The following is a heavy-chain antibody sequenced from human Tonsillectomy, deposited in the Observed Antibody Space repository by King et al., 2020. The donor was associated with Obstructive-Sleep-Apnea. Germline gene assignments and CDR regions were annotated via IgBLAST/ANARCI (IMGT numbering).Heavy chain of an antibody. V-gene: IGHV4-59*01. CDR3: ARLAAAADTDS. CDR1: GDSINGFY. Sequence: VQLQESGLRLVKPSETLSLTCTVSGDSINGFYWSWIRQPPGKGLEWIGFIYDTGKTNYNPSLKSRVTILIDTSRNQFSLNLSSVTAADTAVYYCARLAAAADTDSSGQGILVTVSS. J-gene: IGHJ4*02. CDR2: IYDTGKT. D-gene: IGHD6-13*01.